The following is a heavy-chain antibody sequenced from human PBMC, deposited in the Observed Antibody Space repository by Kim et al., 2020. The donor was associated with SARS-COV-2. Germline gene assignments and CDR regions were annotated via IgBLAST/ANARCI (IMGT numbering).Heavy chain of an antibody. CDR2: IKQDGSEK. CDR1: GFTFSSYW. V-gene: IGHV3-7*01. J-gene: IGHJ4*02. D-gene: IGHD3-9*01. CDR3: ARDRGYFDWNHHAFDY. Sequence: GGSLRLSCAASGFTFSSYWMSWVRQAPGKGLEWVANIKQDGSEKYYVDSVKGRFTISRDNAKNSLHLQMNSLRVEDTAVYYCARDRGYFDWNHHAFDYWGQGTLVTVSS.